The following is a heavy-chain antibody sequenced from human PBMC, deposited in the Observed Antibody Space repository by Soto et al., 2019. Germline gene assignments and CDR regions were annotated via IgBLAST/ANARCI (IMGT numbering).Heavy chain of an antibody. J-gene: IGHJ2*01. D-gene: IGHD1-26*01. Sequence: EVQLVESGGVLVQPGGSLRLSCAASGFTFSNYAMDWVRQAPGKGLEWVSYISASSSNIRYADSVKGRFTISRDNAKSSVYLQMNSLRADDSAVYYCARDPSRGRDWARSLDLWGRGTLVTVSS. CDR3: ARDPSRGRDWARSLDL. CDR1: GFTFSNYA. CDR2: ISASSSNI. V-gene: IGHV3-48*01.